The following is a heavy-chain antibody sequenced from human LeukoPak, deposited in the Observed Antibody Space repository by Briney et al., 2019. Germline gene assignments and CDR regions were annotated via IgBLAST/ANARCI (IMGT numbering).Heavy chain of an antibody. D-gene: IGHD6-13*01. CDR1: GYTFTSHG. CDR2: ISTYNGNT. J-gene: IGHJ6*03. V-gene: IGHV1-18*01. CDR3: ARGPSSSWYFSWARNYYYYYYMDV. Sequence: GASVKVSCKASGYTFTSHGISWVRQAPGQGLEWMGWISTYNGNTNYAQKLQGRVTMTTDTSTSTAYMELRSLRSDDTAVYYCARGPSSSWYFSWARNYYYYYYMDVWGKGTTVTVSS.